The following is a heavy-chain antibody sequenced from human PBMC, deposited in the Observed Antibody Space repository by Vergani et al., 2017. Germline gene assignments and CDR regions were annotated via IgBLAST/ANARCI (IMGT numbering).Heavy chain of an antibody. D-gene: IGHD3-22*01. Sequence: EVQLLESGGDLVQPGGSLRLSCTASGFIFSTYAMTWVRQAPGKGLEWVSAISARYPSTYYADSVKGRFTISRDNSKNMLYLQMNSLRAEDTAVYYCARLSYDTTPYLQGGYDCWGQGTLVSVSS. J-gene: IGHJ4*02. CDR3: ARLSYDTTPYLQGGYDC. V-gene: IGHV3-23*01. CDR1: GFIFSTYA. CDR2: ISARYPST.